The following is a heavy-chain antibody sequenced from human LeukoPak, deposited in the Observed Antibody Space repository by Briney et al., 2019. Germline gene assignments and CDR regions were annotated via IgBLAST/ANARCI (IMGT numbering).Heavy chain of an antibody. J-gene: IGHJ4*02. D-gene: IGHD3-10*01. Sequence: ASVKVSCKASGYTFTGYYMHWVRQVPGQGLEWMGWISAYNRNTDYAQHLRGRVTMTTDTSTSTAYMELRGLRSDDTAVYYCARDSVDGSGTYYSESPDYWGQGTLVTVSS. CDR1: GYTFTGYY. CDR3: ARDSVDGSGTYYSESPDY. CDR2: ISAYNRNT. V-gene: IGHV1-18*04.